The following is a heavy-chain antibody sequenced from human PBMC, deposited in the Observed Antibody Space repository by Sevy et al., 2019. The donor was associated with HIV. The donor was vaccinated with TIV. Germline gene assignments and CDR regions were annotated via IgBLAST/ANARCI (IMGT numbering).Heavy chain of an antibody. CDR3: AKTINSGGGVVPAANYYYGMDV. CDR2: ISGKGRST. J-gene: IGHJ6*02. CDR1: GFTFSGYA. V-gene: IGHV3-23*01. Sequence: GGSLRLSCAVSGFTFSGYAMNLVRQAPGKGLEWVSAISGKGRSTHYADSVEGRFTISRDNSKNTLYLQMNSLRAEDTAVYYCAKTINSGGGVVPAANYYYGMDVWGQGTTVTVSS. D-gene: IGHD2-2*01.